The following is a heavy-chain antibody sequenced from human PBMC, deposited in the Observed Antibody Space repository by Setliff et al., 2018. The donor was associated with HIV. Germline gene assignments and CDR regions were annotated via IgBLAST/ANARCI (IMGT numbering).Heavy chain of an antibody. V-gene: IGHV1-46*03. D-gene: IGHD5-18*01. CDR2: INPAGNTT. CDR3: TRDKGYAFDI. CDR1: GYTFTSDY. Sequence: GASVKVSCKASGYTFTSDYIHWVRQAPGQGLEWMGIINPAGNTTSYAQKFQGRLTMTRDTSTNTVYMELSSLRSEDTAVYYCTRDKGYAFDIWGQGTMVTVSS. J-gene: IGHJ3*02.